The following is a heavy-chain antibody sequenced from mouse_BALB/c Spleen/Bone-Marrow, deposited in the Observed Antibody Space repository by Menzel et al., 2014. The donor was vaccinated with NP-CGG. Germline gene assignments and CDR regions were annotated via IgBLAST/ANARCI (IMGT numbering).Heavy chain of an antibody. V-gene: IGHV5-12-1*01. CDR2: ISSGGGST. D-gene: IGHD2-14*01. CDR3: ARKVRYFDY. CDR1: GFAFXSYD. J-gene: IGHJ2*01. Sequence: EVKLMESGGGLVKPGGSLKLSCAASGFAFXSYDMSWVRQTPEKRLEWVAYISSGGGSTYYPDTVKGRFTISRDNAKNTLYLQMSSLKSEDTAMYHCARKVRYFDYWGQGTTLTVSS.